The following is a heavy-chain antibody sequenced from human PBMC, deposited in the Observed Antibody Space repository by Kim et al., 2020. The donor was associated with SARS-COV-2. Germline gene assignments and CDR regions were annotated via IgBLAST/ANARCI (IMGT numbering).Heavy chain of an antibody. D-gene: IGHD3-10*01. J-gene: IGHJ6*02. V-gene: IGHV3-23*01. Sequence: GGSLRLSCAASGFTFDNYAMTWVRQAPGKGLEWVSSISGSGVTIQYADSVKGWFTISRDNSKNTLYLQMTGLRAEDTAVYYCVRSPHYYGLGKSMDVWGQGTTVSVSS. CDR1: GFTFDNYA. CDR2: ISGSGVTI. CDR3: VRSPHYYGLGKSMDV.